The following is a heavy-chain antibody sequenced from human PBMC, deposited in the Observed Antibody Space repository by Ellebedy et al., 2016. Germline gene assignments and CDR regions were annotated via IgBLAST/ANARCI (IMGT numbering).Heavy chain of an antibody. CDR1: GFSVSSNY. CDR3: AKDSGFSGWYFDF. J-gene: IGHJ4*02. V-gene: IGHV3-23*01. Sequence: GGSLRLSXAASGFSVSSNYMSWIRQAPGKGLEWVSTISASGGGTWYAGSVKGRFIISRDNSKNTLYLQMNSLRAEDTAVYSCAKDSGFSGWYFDFWGQGTLVTVSS. D-gene: IGHD6-19*01. CDR2: ISASGGGT.